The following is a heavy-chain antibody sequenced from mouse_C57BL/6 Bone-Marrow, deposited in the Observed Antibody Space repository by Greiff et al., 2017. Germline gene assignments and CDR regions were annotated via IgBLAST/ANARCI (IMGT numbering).Heavy chain of an antibody. D-gene: IGHD2-2*01. CDR2: SYPGDGAT. CDR1: GYAFSSSW. CDR3: ATLVGYEGWFAY. V-gene: IGHV1-80*01. Sequence: QVQLQQSGAELVKPGASVKISCKASGYAFSSSWMNWVKQRPGKGLEWIGQSYPGDGATNYNGKFKGKATLTADKSSSTADMQLSSLTSEDAAVYFCATLVGYEGWFAYWGQGTLVTVSA. J-gene: IGHJ3*01.